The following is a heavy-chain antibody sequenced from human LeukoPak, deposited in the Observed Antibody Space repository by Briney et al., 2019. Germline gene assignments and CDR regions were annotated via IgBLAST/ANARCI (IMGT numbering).Heavy chain of an antibody. Sequence: PSETLSLTCSVSGGSISSHYWSWIRQPPGKGLEWIGYIYYSGSTNYNPSLKSRVTISVDTSKNQFSLKLSSVTAADTAVYYCARVRRDFYYYYMDVWGKGTTVTVSS. J-gene: IGHJ6*03. CDR2: IYYSGST. CDR3: ARVRRDFYYYYMDV. V-gene: IGHV4-59*11. D-gene: IGHD3-3*01. CDR1: GGSISSHY.